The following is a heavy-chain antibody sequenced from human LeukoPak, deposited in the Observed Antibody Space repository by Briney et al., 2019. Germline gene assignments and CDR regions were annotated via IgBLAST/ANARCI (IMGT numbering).Heavy chain of an antibody. J-gene: IGHJ4*02. CDR1: GYTFTGYY. D-gene: IGHD2-2*02. CDR2: INPNSGGT. V-gene: IGHV1-2*02. CDR3: ARTSCSSTSCYNGTGGFDY. Sequence: ASVKVSCKASGYTFTGYYMHWVRQAPGQGFEWMGWINPNSGGTNYAQKFQGRVTMTRDTSISTAYMELSRLRSDDTAVYYCARTSCSSTSCYNGTGGFDYWGQGTLVTVSS.